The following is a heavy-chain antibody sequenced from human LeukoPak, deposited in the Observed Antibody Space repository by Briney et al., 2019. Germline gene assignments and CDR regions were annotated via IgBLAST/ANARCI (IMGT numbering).Heavy chain of an antibody. CDR2: IYYSGST. CDR3: AREGNDAFDI. J-gene: IGHJ3*02. CDR1: GASINNYY. V-gene: IGHV4-39*07. Sequence: SETLSLTCTVSGASINNYYWGWIRQPPGKGLEWIGSIYYSGSTYYNPSLKSRVTISVDTSKNQFSLKLSSVTAADTAVYYCAREGNDAFDIWGQGTMVTVSS.